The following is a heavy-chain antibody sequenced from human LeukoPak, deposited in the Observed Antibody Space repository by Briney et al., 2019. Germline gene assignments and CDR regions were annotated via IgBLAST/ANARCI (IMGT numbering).Heavy chain of an antibody. CDR3: ARDYYGDSYFDY. CDR1: GFTFDDYG. Sequence: GGSLRLSCAASGFTFDDYGMSWVRQAPGKGLEWVSDVNWNGGNTNYADSVRGRFTISRDNAKNSLYLQMDSLRAEDTALYYCARDYYGDSYFDYWGQGTLLTVSS. J-gene: IGHJ4*02. V-gene: IGHV3-20*04. D-gene: IGHD4-17*01. CDR2: VNWNGGNT.